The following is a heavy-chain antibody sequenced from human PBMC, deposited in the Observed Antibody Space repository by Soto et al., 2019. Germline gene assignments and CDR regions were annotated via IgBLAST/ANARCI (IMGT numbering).Heavy chain of an antibody. CDR1: GGTVSSYA. V-gene: IGHV1-69*01. D-gene: IGHD6-19*01. CDR2: IIPIFGTA. CDR3: AVSVSYYYYYGMDV. Sequence: QVQLVQSGAEVKKPGSSVKVSCKASGGTVSSYAISWVRQAPGQGLEWMGGIIPIFGTANYAQKFQGRVTITADESTSTAYLELRSLTSEDTAVYYCAVSVSYYYYYGMDVWGQGTTVTVSS. J-gene: IGHJ6*02.